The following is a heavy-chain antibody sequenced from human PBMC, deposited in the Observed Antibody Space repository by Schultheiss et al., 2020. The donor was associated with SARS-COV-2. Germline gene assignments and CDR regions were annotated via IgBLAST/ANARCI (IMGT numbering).Heavy chain of an antibody. CDR3: AKDTCVVVTATSFDY. J-gene: IGHJ4*02. Sequence: GGSLRLSCAASGFTFSSYAMHWVRQAPGKGLEWVAVISYDGSNKYYADSVKGRFTISRDNSKNSLYLQMNSLRAEDTALYYCAKDTCVVVTATSFDYWGQGTLVTVSS. V-gene: IGHV3-30-3*01. CDR2: ISYDGSNK. CDR1: GFTFSSYA. D-gene: IGHD2-21*02.